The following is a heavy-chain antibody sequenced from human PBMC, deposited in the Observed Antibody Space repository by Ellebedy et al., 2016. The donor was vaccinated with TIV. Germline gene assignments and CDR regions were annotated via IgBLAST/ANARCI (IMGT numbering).Heavy chain of an antibody. V-gene: IGHV5-51*01. Sequence: PGGSLRLSCKGSGYSFTSYWIGWVRQMPGKGLEWMGIIWPGDSDTRYTPSFQGQVTISADKSVGTAYLQWGSLKASDTGMYYCATKAGANGPFDLWGQGTLVTVSS. CDR3: ATKAGANGPFDL. D-gene: IGHD2-8*01. CDR2: IWPGDSDT. J-gene: IGHJ4*02. CDR1: GYSFTSYW.